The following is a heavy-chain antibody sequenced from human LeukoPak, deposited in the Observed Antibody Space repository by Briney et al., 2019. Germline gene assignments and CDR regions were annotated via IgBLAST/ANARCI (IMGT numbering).Heavy chain of an antibody. D-gene: IGHD3-22*01. Sequence: GGSLRLYCAASGFTFSSYAMSWVRQAPGKGLEWVSAISGSGGSTYYADSVKGRFTISRDNSKNTLYLQMNSLRAEDTAVYYCAKDRLLGDSSGYYPGHWGQGTLVTVSS. V-gene: IGHV3-23*01. J-gene: IGHJ4*02. CDR1: GFTFSSYA. CDR3: AKDRLLGDSSGYYPGH. CDR2: ISGSGGST.